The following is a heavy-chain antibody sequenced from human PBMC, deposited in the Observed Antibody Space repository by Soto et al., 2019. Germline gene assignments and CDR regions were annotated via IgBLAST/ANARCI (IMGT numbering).Heavy chain of an antibody. D-gene: IGHD2-2*01. CDR2: IYSSGST. CDR3: ARVSCSSTSCYVLAFDI. J-gene: IGHJ3*02. CDR1: GGSISSGGYY. V-gene: IGHV4-31*03. Sequence: QVQLQESGPGLVKPSQTLSLTCTVSGGSISSGGYYWSWIRQHPGKRLEWIGYIYSSGSTYYNRSIKSRVTISVDTSKNQFSLKLSSVTAADTAVYYCARVSCSSTSCYVLAFDIWGQGTMVTVSS.